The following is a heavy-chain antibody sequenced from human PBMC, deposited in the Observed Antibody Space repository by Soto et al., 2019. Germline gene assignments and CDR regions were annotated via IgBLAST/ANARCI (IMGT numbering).Heavy chain of an antibody. CDR1: GGSISSYY. Sequence: SETLSLTCTVSGGSISSYYWIWIRQPPGKGLEWIGYIYYSGSTNYNPSLKSRVTISVDTSKNQFSLKLSSVTAADTAVYYCARDVGWFGDVNWFDPWGQGTLVTVPQ. J-gene: IGHJ5*02. D-gene: IGHD3-10*01. CDR3: ARDVGWFGDVNWFDP. V-gene: IGHV4-59*01. CDR2: IYYSGST.